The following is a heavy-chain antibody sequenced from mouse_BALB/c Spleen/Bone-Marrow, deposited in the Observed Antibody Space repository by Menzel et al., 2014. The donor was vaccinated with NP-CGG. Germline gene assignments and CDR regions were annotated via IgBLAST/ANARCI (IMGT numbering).Heavy chain of an antibody. CDR2: IRNKANGYTT. V-gene: IGHV7-3*02. CDR1: GFTFTDYY. J-gene: IGHJ2*01. Sequence: EVKLVESGGGLVQPGGSLRLSCATSGFTFTDYYMNWVCQPPGKALEWLVLIRNKANGYTTEYSASVKGRFTISRDNSQSILYLQMNTLRAEDSATYYCARDIGRLLFDFWGQGTTLTVSS. CDR3: ARDIGRLLFDF. D-gene: IGHD1-2*01.